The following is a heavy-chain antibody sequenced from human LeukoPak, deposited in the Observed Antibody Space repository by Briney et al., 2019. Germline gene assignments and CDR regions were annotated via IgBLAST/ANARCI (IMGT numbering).Heavy chain of an antibody. D-gene: IGHD6-13*01. V-gene: IGHV5-51*01. CDR1: GYGFTSYW. Sequence: GESLQIACKGSGYGFTSYWIGWVRPMPGKGLEWMGIIYPGDSDTRYSPSFQGQVTISADKSISTAYLQWSSLKASDTAMYYCARLGTPYTIAAWFDPWGQGTLVTVSS. CDR3: ARLGTPYTIAAWFDP. J-gene: IGHJ5*02. CDR2: IYPGDSDT.